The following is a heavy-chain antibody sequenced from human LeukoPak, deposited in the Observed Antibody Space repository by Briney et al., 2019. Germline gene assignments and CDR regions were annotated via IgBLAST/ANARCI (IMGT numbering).Heavy chain of an antibody. D-gene: IGHD2-2*01. CDR1: GFTFSSYA. CDR2: ISYDGSNK. CDR3: AREHQLPSPLFDY. J-gene: IGHJ4*02. V-gene: IGHV3-30-3*01. Sequence: GGSLRLSCAASGFTFSSYAMHWVRQVPGKGLEWVAVISYDGSNKYYADSVKGRFTISRDNSKNTPYLQMNSLRAEDTAVYYCAREHQLPSPLFDYWGQGTLVTVSS.